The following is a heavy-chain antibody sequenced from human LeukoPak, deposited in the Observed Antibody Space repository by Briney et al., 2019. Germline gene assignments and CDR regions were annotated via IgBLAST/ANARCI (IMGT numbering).Heavy chain of an antibody. CDR2: IREDGSEI. CDR3: ARHWAHLDY. D-gene: IGHD7-27*01. CDR1: GFTFNTYW. Sequence: GGSLRLSCVGSGFTFNTYWMNWVRQAPGKGLEWVANIREDGSEIYYLDSVKGRFTIFRDNAKNSLYLQMNGLRAEDTAVYYCARHWAHLDYWDQGTLVTVSS. V-gene: IGHV3-7*01. J-gene: IGHJ4*02.